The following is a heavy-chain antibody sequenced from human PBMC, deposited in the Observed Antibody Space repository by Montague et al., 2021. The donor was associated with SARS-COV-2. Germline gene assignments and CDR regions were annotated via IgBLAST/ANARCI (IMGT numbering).Heavy chain of an antibody. CDR1: GFTFSTYG. V-gene: IGHV3-33*01. J-gene: IGHJ6*02. CDR2: LWFDGSNT. Sequence: SLRLSCAASGFTFSTYGMHWIRQAPGKGLEWVAALWFDGSNTKYANSVKGRFTISRDNSKKMLYLEMNGLRAEDTAVYYCARTLLDYYGMDVWGQGTTVTVSS. D-gene: IGHD2/OR15-2a*01. CDR3: ARTLLDYYGMDV.